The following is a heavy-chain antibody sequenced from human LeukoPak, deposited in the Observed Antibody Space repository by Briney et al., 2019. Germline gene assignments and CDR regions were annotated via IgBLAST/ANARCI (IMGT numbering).Heavy chain of an antibody. D-gene: IGHD3-10*01. CDR1: GFTFTTYW. Sequence: GGSLRLSCAASGFTFTTYWMSWVRQPPGKGLEWVANIKQDGTEKYYVDSVKGRFTISRDNAKNSLYLQMNSLRVEGTAIYYCVKVAKYYYGSETYYFFEHWGQGTPVTASS. V-gene: IGHV3-7*01. CDR2: IKQDGTEK. CDR3: VKVAKYYYGSETYYFFEH. J-gene: IGHJ4*02.